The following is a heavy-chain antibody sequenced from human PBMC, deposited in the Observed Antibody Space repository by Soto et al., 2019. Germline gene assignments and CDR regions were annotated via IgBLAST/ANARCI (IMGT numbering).Heavy chain of an antibody. CDR1: GFTFSSYG. J-gene: IGHJ4*02. Sequence: GGSLRLSCAASGFTFSSYGMHWVRQAPGKGLEWVAVISYDGSNKYYADSVKGRFTISRDNSKNTLYLQMNSLRAKDTAVYYRAKLQSYGGNQFDYWGQGTLVTVSS. V-gene: IGHV3-30*18. CDR2: ISYDGSNK. CDR3: AKLQSYGGNQFDY. D-gene: IGHD4-17*01.